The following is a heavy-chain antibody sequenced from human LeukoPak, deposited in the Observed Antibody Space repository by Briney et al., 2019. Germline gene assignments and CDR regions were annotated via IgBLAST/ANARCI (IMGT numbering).Heavy chain of an antibody. CDR2: IYYSGST. J-gene: IGHJ4*02. Sequence: SETLSLTCTVSGGSISSSSYYWGWIRQPPGRGLEWIGSIYYSGSTYYNPSLKSRVTISVDTSKNQFSLKLSSVTAADTAVYYCARLPTPVKVFDYWGQGTLVTVSS. D-gene: IGHD4-17*01. CDR1: GGSISSSSYY. CDR3: ARLPTPVKVFDY. V-gene: IGHV4-39*01.